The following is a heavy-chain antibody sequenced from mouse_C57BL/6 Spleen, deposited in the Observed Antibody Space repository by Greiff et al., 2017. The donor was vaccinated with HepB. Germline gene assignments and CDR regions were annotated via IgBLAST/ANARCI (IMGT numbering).Heavy chain of an antibody. CDR1: GYTFTEYT. V-gene: IGHV1-62-2*01. D-gene: IGHD2-4*01. Sequence: VKLVESGAELVKPGASVKLSCKASGYTFTEYTIHWVKQRSGQGLEWIGWFYPGSGSIKYNEKFKDKATLTADKSSSTVYMELSRLTSDDSAVYFCARHEVYDPTRITTGGFDYWGQGTTLTVSS. CDR2: FYPGSGSI. J-gene: IGHJ2*01. CDR3: ARHEVYDPTRITTGGFDY.